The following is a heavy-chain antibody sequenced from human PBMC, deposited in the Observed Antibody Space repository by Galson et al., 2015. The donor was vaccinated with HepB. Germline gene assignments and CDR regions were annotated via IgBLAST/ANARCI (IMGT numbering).Heavy chain of an antibody. CDR2: ISGSGGST. D-gene: IGHD2/OR15-2a*01. V-gene: IGHV3-23*01. CDR3: AKGNIHNYYYYGMDV. Sequence: SLRLSCAASGFTFSSYAMSWVRQAPGKGLEWVSAISGSGGSTYYADSVKGRFTISRDNSKNTLYLQMNSLRAEDTAVYYCAKGNIHNYYYYGMDVWGQGTTVTVSS. CDR1: GFTFSSYA. J-gene: IGHJ6*02.